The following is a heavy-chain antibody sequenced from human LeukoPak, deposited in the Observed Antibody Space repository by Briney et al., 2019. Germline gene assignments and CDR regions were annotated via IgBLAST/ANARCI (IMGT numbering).Heavy chain of an antibody. J-gene: IGHJ4*02. CDR1: GVTLTSDL. CDR3: ARGVTTVTY. Sequence: GGTLRLSCAASGVTLTSDLISCVRQAPGKRLEWVANIKQAGSEKHYVDSVTGRFNTSRDNAKNSMYLQKHSLRAEDTAVYYCARGVTTVTYWGQGTLVTVSS. CDR2: IKQAGSEK. D-gene: IGHD4-17*01. V-gene: IGHV3-7*03.